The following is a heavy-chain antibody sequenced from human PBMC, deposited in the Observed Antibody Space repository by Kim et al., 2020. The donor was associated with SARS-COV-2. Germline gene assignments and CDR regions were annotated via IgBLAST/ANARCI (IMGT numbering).Heavy chain of an antibody. CDR1: GGSISSSAYY. Sequence: SETLSLTCTVSGGSISSSAYYWGWIRQPPGKGLEWIGSVYYTGATYYNPSLKSRVTISVDTSKNQFSLKLSSVTAADTAVYYCARHFLGTSIRFLGLHQFDFCGEGTLVTVSS. D-gene: IGHD3-3*01. CDR2: VYYTGAT. CDR3: ARHFLGTSIRFLGLHQFDF. V-gene: IGHV4-39*01. J-gene: IGHJ4*02.